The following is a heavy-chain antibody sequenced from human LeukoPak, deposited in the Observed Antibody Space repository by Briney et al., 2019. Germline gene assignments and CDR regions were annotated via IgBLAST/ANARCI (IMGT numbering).Heavy chain of an antibody. Sequence: GGSLGLSCAASGFTFSSYAMRWVRQAPGKGLEWVGRIKSKADGGTTNYAAPVKGRFTISRDDSKNTLYLQMNSLKTEDTAVYYCTTTGVDYYFDYWGQGTLVTVSS. D-gene: IGHD1-14*01. J-gene: IGHJ4*02. CDR3: TTTGVDYYFDY. CDR2: IKSKADGGTT. CDR1: GFTFSSYA. V-gene: IGHV3-15*01.